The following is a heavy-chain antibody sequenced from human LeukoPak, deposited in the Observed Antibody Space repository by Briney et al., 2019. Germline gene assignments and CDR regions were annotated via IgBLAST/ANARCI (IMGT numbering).Heavy chain of an antibody. CDR3: AKATQFDY. V-gene: IGHV3-30*18. Sequence: GRSLRLSCAASGFTFSSYGMHWVRQAPGKGLEWVAVISYDGSNKYYADSVKGRFTISRDNSKNTLYLQMNSLRAEDTAVYYCAKATQFDYWGQGTLVTVSS. CDR2: ISYDGSNK. J-gene: IGHJ4*02. CDR1: GFTFSSYG.